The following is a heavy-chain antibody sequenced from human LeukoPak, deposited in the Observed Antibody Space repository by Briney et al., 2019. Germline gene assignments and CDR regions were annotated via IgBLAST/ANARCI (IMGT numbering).Heavy chain of an antibody. D-gene: IGHD2-21*02. CDR1: GFTFSSYP. CDR3: AKYIVVTATRTFDY. V-gene: IGHV3-23*01. Sequence: GGSLSLSCAASGFTFSSYPMSWVRQAPGKGLVWVSAISGSGSSTYYADSVKGRFTISRDNSKNTLYLQMNSLRAEDTAVYYCAKYIVVTATRTFDYWGQGTLVTVSS. CDR2: ISGSGSST. J-gene: IGHJ4*02.